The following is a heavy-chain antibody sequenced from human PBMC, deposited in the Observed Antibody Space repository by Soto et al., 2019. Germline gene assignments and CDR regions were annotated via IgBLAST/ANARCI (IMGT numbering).Heavy chain of an antibody. CDR2: ISYDGSNK. D-gene: IGHD6-19*01. J-gene: IGHJ4*02. Sequence: GGALRLSCAASGFTFSSYGMDWVRQAPGKGLEWVAVISYDGSNKYYADSVKGRFTISRDNSKNTLYLQMNSLRAEDTAVYYCAKDRLIAVAGNGGVGYWGQGTLVTVSS. CDR3: AKDRLIAVAGNGGVGY. V-gene: IGHV3-30*18. CDR1: GFTFSSYG.